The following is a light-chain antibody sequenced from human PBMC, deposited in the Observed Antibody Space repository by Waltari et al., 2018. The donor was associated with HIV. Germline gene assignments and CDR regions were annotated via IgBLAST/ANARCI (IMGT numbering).Light chain of an antibody. CDR1: SSNTGAGYD. V-gene: IGLV1-40*01. Sequence: QSVLTQPPSVSGAPGQRVTISCTGSSSNTGAGYDVHWFQQLPGTAPKLLIYGNINRPSGVPDRFSGSKSGTSASLAITGLQAEDEADYYCQSYDSSLSGSSYVFGTGTKVTVL. J-gene: IGLJ1*01. CDR2: GNI. CDR3: QSYDSSLSGSSYV.